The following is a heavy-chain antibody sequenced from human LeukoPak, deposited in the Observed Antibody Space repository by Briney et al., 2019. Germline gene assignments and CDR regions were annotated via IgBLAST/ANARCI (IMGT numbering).Heavy chain of an antibody. CDR1: GFTFSSYG. V-gene: IGHV3-30*02. D-gene: IGHD1-1*01. Sequence: GGSLRLSCAASGFTFSSYGMHWVRQAPGKGLEWVAFIRYDGSNKYYADSVKGRFTISRDNSKNTLYLQMNSLRAEDTAVYYCAREANARFDYWGQGTLVTVSS. J-gene: IGHJ4*02. CDR3: AREANARFDY. CDR2: IRYDGSNK.